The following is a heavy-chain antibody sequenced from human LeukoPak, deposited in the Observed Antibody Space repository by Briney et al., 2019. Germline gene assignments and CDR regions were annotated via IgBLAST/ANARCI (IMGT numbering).Heavy chain of an antibody. Sequence: GGSLRLSCAASGFTFSSYWMHWVRQAPGKGLVWVSRIKSDGSSTDYADSVKGRFTISRDNAKNTLYLQMNSLRAEDTAVYYCARFSIAARPFDYWGQGTLVTDSS. J-gene: IGHJ4*02. CDR1: GFTFSSYW. D-gene: IGHD6-6*01. CDR2: IKSDGSST. V-gene: IGHV3-74*01. CDR3: ARFSIAARPFDY.